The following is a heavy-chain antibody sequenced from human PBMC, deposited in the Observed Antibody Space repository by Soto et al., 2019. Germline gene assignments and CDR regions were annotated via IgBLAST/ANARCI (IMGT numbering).Heavy chain of an antibody. Sequence: PGGSLILSCAASGFPFSNAWINWVRQTPGTGLQWVGRVKSKTDGGSADYAAPVKGRFAVSRDDSKNIVYLQMNSVKIEDTGVYYCTTDSCSSIIVVLFDYWGHGTLVTVSS. V-gene: IGHV3-15*07. CDR3: TTDSCSSIIVVLFDY. J-gene: IGHJ4*01. CDR1: GFPFSNAW. D-gene: IGHD3-22*01. CDR2: VKSKTDGGSA.